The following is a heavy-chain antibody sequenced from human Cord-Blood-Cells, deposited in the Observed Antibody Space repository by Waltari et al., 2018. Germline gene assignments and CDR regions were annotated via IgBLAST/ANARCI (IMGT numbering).Heavy chain of an antibody. J-gene: IGHJ3*02. CDR1: GFTLRSYS. CDR3: AREYNWNYDAFDI. D-gene: IGHD1-7*01. V-gene: IGHV3-21*01. Sequence: EVQLVESGGGLVKPGGSLRLSCAASGFTLRSYSMNWVRTAPGKGLEWVSSISSSSSYIYYADSVKGRFTISRDNAKNSLYLQMNSLRAEDTAVYYCAREYNWNYDAFDIWGQGTMVTVSS. CDR2: ISSSSSYI.